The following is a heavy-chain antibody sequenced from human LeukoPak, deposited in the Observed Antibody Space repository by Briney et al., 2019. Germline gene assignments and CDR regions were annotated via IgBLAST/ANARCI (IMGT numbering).Heavy chain of an antibody. D-gene: IGHD6-13*01. V-gene: IGHV4-34*01. CDR3: ARADTSSWYFGY. CDR1: GGSFSGYY. Sequence: SETLSLTCVVYGGSFSGYYWSWIRQPPGKGLEWIGEINHSGSTNYNPSLKSRVTISVDTSKNQFSLKLSSVTAADTAVYYCARADTSSWYFGYWGQGTLVTVSS. J-gene: IGHJ4*02. CDR2: INHSGST.